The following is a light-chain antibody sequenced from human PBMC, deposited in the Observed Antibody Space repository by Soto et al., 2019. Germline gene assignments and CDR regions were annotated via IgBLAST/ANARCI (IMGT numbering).Light chain of an antibody. CDR1: KSVSSSY. CDR3: QQYGSSTA. V-gene: IGKV3-20*01. Sequence: EIVLTQSRGTLYLSPGAIATLSCRASKSVSSSYLAWYQQKPGQAPRLLIYGASSRATGIPDRFSGSGSGTDFTLTISRLEPEDFAVYYCQQYGSSTAFGQGTRLEVK. CDR2: GAS. J-gene: IGKJ5*01.